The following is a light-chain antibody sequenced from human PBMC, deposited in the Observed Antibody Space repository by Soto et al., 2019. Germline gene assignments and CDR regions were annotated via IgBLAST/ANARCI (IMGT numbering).Light chain of an antibody. CDR2: DVS. Sequence: QSALTQPASVSGSPGQSITISCTGTSSDVGGYNYVSWYQQHPGKAPKLMIYDVSNRPSGVSNCFSGSKSGNTASLTISGLQAEDEADYYCSSYTSSSSWVFGGGTKVTVL. J-gene: IGLJ3*02. CDR3: SSYTSSSSWV. V-gene: IGLV2-14*01. CDR1: SSDVGGYNY.